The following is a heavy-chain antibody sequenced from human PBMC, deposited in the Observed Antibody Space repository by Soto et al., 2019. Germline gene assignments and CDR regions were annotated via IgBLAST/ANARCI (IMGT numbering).Heavy chain of an antibody. CDR1: GYSFTDYH. Sequence: RASVKVSCKAPGYSFTDYHIHWVRQAPGQGLEWLGRINPKSGGTSTAQKFQGWVTMTTDTSISTASMELIRLTSDDTAIYYCARGDSTDCSNGVCSFFYNHDMDVWGQGTTVTVSS. V-gene: IGHV1-2*04. D-gene: IGHD2-8*01. J-gene: IGHJ6*02. CDR3: ARGDSTDCSNGVCSFFYNHDMDV. CDR2: INPKSGGT.